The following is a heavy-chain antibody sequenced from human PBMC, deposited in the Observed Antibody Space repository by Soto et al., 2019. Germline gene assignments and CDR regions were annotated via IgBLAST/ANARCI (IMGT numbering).Heavy chain of an antibody. Sequence: EVQLLESGGGLVPPGGSLRLSCAASGFTFTSYAMSWVRQAPGKGLEWVSLISGSGGSTYYADSVKGRFTISIDDSKNAVYLQMDSLRAEDTAVYYCAKQRGYSSGWYGAFDIWGQGTMVTVSS. CDR3: AKQRGYSSGWYGAFDI. CDR2: ISGSGGST. D-gene: IGHD6-19*01. J-gene: IGHJ3*02. V-gene: IGHV3-23*01. CDR1: GFTFTSYA.